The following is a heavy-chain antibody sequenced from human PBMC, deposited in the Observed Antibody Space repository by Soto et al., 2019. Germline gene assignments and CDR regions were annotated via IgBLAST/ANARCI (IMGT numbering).Heavy chain of an antibody. CDR2: IYYSGST. CDR1: GGSISSYY. Sequence: PSETLSLTCTVSGGSISSYYWSWIRQPPGKGLEWIGYIYYSGSTNYNPSLKSRVTISVDTSKNQFSLKLSSVTAADTAVYYCARGYYGSGSYLYGMDVWGQATTVTVSS. V-gene: IGHV4-59*01. D-gene: IGHD3-10*01. J-gene: IGHJ6*02. CDR3: ARGYYGSGSYLYGMDV.